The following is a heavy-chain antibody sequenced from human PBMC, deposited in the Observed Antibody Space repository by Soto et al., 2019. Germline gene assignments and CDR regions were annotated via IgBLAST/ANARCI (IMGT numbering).Heavy chain of an antibody. CDR1: GGSISSSSYY. J-gene: IGHJ4*02. D-gene: IGHD5-18*01. CDR3: ARDPGYSYGYN. V-gene: IGHV4-39*02. Sequence: SETLSLTCTVSGGSISSSSYYWGWIRQPPGKGLEWIGSIFYSGSTYYNPSLKSRVTISVDTSKNQFSLKLTSVTAADTAVYYCARDPGYSYGYNWGQGTLVTVSS. CDR2: IFYSGST.